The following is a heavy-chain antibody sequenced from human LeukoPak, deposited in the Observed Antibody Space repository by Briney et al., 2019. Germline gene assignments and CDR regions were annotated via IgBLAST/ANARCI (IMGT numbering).Heavy chain of an antibody. D-gene: IGHD3-10*01. J-gene: IGHJ6*02. CDR2: LYTGGDT. CDR1: GFTVSAHY. Sequence: PGGSLRLSCAVSGFTVSAHYMSWVRQAPGKGLECVSFLYTGGDTYYADSVKGRFTISRDNSKNTLYLQMNSLRAEDTAVYYCARGRLYYYYYGMDVWGQGTTVTVSS. CDR3: ARGRLYYYYYGMDV. V-gene: IGHV3-53*05.